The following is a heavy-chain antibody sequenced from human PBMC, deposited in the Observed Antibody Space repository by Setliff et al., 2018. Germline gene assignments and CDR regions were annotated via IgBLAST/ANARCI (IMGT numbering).Heavy chain of an antibody. CDR2: IMQDGGHI. V-gene: IGHV3-7*01. D-gene: IGHD4-17*01. Sequence: GGSLRLSCATSGFTFSNYWMTWVRQAPGKGLEWVANIMQDGGHIQYADSVKGRFTVSRDNAKNSLYLQMNSLRVEDTAVYYCSRDLQGSGDYVVDYWGQGTLVTVSS. CDR1: GFTFSNYW. J-gene: IGHJ4*02. CDR3: SRDLQGSGDYVVDY.